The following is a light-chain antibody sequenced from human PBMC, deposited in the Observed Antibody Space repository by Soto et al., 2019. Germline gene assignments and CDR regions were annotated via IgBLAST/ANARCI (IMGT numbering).Light chain of an antibody. CDR2: GAS. Sequence: EIVMTQSPATLSVSPGERVTLSCRASQSVGNNLAWYQQKPGQAPRLLMYGASTRATGFPARFSGSGSGTEFTLTISSLQSEDFAVYYFQQYNNWPPITFGQGTRLEIK. V-gene: IGKV3-15*01. CDR1: QSVGNN. CDR3: QQYNNWPPIT. J-gene: IGKJ5*01.